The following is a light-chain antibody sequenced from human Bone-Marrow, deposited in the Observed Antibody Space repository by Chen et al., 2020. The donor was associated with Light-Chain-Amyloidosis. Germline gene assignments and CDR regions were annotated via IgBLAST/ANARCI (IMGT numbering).Light chain of an antibody. J-gene: IGKJ3*01. V-gene: IGKV1-9*01. Sequence: DIQLTQSPSFLSASVGDRVTITCRASQGISSYLAWYQQKPGKAPKLLIYAASTLQSGVPSRFIGSGSGTEFTLTISSLQPEDFATYYCQQFNSYRFTFGPGTKVDIK. CDR3: QQFNSYRFT. CDR1: QGISSY. CDR2: AAS.